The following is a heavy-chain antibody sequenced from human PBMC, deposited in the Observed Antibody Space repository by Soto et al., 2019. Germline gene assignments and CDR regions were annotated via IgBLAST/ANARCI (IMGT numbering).Heavy chain of an antibody. J-gene: IGHJ6*03. CDR3: ARVGGNDFYYYYYMDV. CDR1: SGSISSSNW. V-gene: IGHV4-4*02. Sequence: SETLSLTCAFSSGSISSSNWWSWVRQPPGKGQEWMGEIYHSWSTNYNPSLKSRVTISVDKSKNHFSLKLSSVTAADPAVYYRARVGGNDFYYYYYMDVWGKGTTVTVS. CDR2: IYHSWST. D-gene: IGHD1-1*01.